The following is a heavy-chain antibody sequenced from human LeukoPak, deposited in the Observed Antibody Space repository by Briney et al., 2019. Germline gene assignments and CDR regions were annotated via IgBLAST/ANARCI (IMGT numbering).Heavy chain of an antibody. D-gene: IGHD5-12*01. CDR2: IIPILGIA. Sequence: ASVKVSCKASGGTFSSYAISWVRQAPGQGLEWMGRIIPILGIANYAQKFQGRVTITADKSTSTAYMELSSLRSEDTAVYYCARVYGGYDSEAFDIWGQGTMVTVSS. V-gene: IGHV1-69*04. CDR3: ARVYGGYDSEAFDI. CDR1: GGTFSSYA. J-gene: IGHJ3*02.